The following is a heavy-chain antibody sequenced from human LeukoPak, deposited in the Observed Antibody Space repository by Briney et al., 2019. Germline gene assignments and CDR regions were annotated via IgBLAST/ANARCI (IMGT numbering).Heavy chain of an antibody. CDR3: TTTTYYYDSSGYD. V-gene: IGHV3-73*01. CDR1: GFTFSGSA. CDR2: IRSKANSYAT. Sequence: TGGSLRLSCAATGFTFSGSAMHWVRQASGKGLEWVGRIRSKANSYATAYAASVKGRFTISRDDSKNTAYLQMNSLKTEDTAVYYCTTTTYYYDSSGYDWGQGTLVTVAS. J-gene: IGHJ4*02. D-gene: IGHD3-22*01.